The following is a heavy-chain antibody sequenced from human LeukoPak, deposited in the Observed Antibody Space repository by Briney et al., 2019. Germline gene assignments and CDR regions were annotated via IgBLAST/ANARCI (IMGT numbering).Heavy chain of an antibody. CDR2: IFHSGST. J-gene: IGHJ4*02. D-gene: IGHD3-10*01. CDR3: ARFYASGSSFDY. V-gene: IGHV4-30-2*01. Sequence: SETLSLTCAVSGGSISSGGYSWSWIRQPPGEGLEWIGYIFHSGSTYCNPSLKSRVTISVDRSKNQFSLKLSSVTAADTGVYYCARFYASGSSFDYWGQGTLVTVSS. CDR1: GGSISSGGYS.